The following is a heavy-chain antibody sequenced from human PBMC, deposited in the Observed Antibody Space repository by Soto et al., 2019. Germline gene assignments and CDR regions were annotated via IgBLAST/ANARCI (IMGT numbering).Heavy chain of an antibody. Sequence: SVKVSCKASGGTFSSYAISCVRQAPGQGLEWMGGIIPIFGTANYAQKFQGRVTITADESTSTAYMELSSLRSEDTAVYYCARADDILTGYYSRAFDPWGQGTLVTVSS. CDR2: IIPIFGTA. J-gene: IGHJ5*02. V-gene: IGHV1-69*13. D-gene: IGHD3-9*01. CDR3: ARADDILTGYYSRAFDP. CDR1: GGTFSSYA.